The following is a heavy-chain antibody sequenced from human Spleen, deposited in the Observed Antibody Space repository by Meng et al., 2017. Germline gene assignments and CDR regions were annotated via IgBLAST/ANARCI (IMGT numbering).Heavy chain of an antibody. Sequence: VQCREAGPGLRKPSQTLPLTCTVSGGSISSGIYYWSWIRQHPGKGLEWIGYIYYSGSTYYNPSLKSRVTISVDTSKNQFSLKLSSVTAADTAVYYCARDRGSYYGGWFDPWGQGTLVTVSS. J-gene: IGHJ5*02. CDR1: GGSISSGIYY. V-gene: IGHV4-31*03. CDR2: IYYSGST. D-gene: IGHD1-26*01. CDR3: ARDRGSYYGGWFDP.